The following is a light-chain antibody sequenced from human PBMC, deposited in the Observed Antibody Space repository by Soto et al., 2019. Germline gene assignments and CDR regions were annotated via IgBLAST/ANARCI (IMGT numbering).Light chain of an antibody. CDR2: DVT. V-gene: IGLV2-11*01. CDR3: SSYAGSLTMV. CDR1: SSDVGGYNS. Sequence: QSALTQHRSVSGSPRQSVTISCTGTSSDVGGYNSVSWYQQYPGKAPQLMIYDVTKRPSGVPDRLSGSKSGNTASLTISGLQAEDEADYYCSSYAGSLTMVVGGGTKLTFL. J-gene: IGLJ3*02.